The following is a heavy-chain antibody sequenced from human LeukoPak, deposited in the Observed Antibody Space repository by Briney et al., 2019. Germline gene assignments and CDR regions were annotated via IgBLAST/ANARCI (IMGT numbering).Heavy chain of an antibody. CDR3: ARDSFYCSSTSCEAFDI. D-gene: IGHD2-2*01. CDR1: GFTFSSHW. Sequence: GGSPRLSCAASGFTFSSHWMHWVRQAPGKGLVWVSRVNTAASSTSYADAVKGRFTISRDNGKNTLYLQMNSLRAEDTAVYYCARDSFYCSSTSCEAFDIWGQGTMVTVSS. CDR2: VNTAASST. J-gene: IGHJ3*02. V-gene: IGHV3-74*01.